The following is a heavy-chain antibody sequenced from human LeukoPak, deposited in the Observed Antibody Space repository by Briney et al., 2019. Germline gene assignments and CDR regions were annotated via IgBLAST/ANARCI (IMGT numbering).Heavy chain of an antibody. CDR1: GFTFSSYE. Sequence: GGSPRLSCAASGFTFSSYEMNWVRQAPGKGLEWVSYISSSGSRIYYTASVKGRFTISRDNAKNSLYLQMNSLRVEDTALYYCARNTLAIAAAAFFDFWGQGTLVTVSS. J-gene: IGHJ4*02. V-gene: IGHV3-48*03. CDR2: ISSSGSRI. CDR3: ARNTLAIAAAAFFDF. D-gene: IGHD6-13*01.